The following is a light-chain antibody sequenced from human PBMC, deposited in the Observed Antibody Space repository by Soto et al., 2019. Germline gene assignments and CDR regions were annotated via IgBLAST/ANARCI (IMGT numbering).Light chain of an antibody. CDR1: QSVSSY. Sequence: EIVLTQSPATLSLSPGERATLSCRASQSVSSYLAWYQQKPGQAPRLLIYDASNRATGIPARSSGSGSGTDFTLTISSLEPEDFGVYYCQQRHNWPITFGQGTRLEIK. J-gene: IGKJ5*01. V-gene: IGKV3-11*01. CDR3: QQRHNWPIT. CDR2: DAS.